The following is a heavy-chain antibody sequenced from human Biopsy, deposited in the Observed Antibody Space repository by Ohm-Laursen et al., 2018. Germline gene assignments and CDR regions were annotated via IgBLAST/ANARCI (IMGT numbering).Heavy chain of an antibody. CDR3: ARDCNGDNCGVDF. D-gene: IGHD2-15*01. V-gene: IGHV1-69*04. Sequence: ASVKVSCKASGGTSSNFAINWVRQAPGQGLECMGRIIPLIGLTNYAQKFQGRVTITADKFTNTVYIELSSLRSDDTAVYFCARDCNGDNCGVDFWGQGTLVTVS. CDR1: GGTSSNFA. CDR2: IIPLIGLT. J-gene: IGHJ4*02.